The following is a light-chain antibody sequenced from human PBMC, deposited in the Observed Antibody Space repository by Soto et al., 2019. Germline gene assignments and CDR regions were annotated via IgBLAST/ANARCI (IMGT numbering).Light chain of an antibody. CDR3: AAWDDSLNGQV. V-gene: IGLV1-44*01. Sequence: QSVLTQPPSASGTPGQRVTISCSGSSSNIGRNTVNWYQQLPGTAPKLLIYSNNQRPSGVPDRFSGSKSGTSASLAISGLQSEDETDYYCAAWDDSLNGQVFGTGTKVTVL. J-gene: IGLJ1*01. CDR2: SNN. CDR1: SSNIGRNT.